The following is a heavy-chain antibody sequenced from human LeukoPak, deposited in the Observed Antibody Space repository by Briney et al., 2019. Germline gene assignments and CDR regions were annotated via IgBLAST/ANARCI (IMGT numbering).Heavy chain of an antibody. CDR1: GFTFSNYW. J-gene: IGHJ4*02. Sequence: GGSLRLSCAASGFTFSNYWIHWVRQAPGKGLEWVSYISSSSSTIYYADSVRGRFTISRDNAKNSLYLQMNNLRVEDTAVYYCARDPDDYWGQGTLVTVSS. CDR3: ARDPDDY. CDR2: ISSSSSTI. V-gene: IGHV3-48*01.